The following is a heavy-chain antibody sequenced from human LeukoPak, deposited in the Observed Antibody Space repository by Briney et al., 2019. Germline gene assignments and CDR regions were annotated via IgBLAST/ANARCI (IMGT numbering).Heavy chain of an antibody. D-gene: IGHD6-13*01. J-gene: IGHJ5*02. Sequence: PSETLSLTCTVSGGSISSYYWSWIRQPAGKGLEWIGRIYTSGSTNYNPSLKSRVTMSVDTSKNQFSLKLSSVTAADTAVYYCARAIAAAGIPWFDPWGQGTLVTVSS. CDR3: ARAIAAAGIPWFDP. V-gene: IGHV4-4*07. CDR2: IYTSGST. CDR1: GGSISSYY.